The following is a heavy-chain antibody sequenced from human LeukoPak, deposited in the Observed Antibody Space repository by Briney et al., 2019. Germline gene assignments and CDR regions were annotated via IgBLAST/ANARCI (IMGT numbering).Heavy chain of an antibody. CDR3: ARRSPEAVAGAFDY. CDR1: GGSISSSSYY. D-gene: IGHD1-26*01. Sequence: SETLSLNCTVSGGSISSSSYYWGWIRQPPGKGLEWIGSIYYSGSTYYNPSLKSRVTISVDTSKNQFSLKLSSVTAADTAVYYCARRSPEAVAGAFDYWGQGTLVTVSS. CDR2: IYYSGST. V-gene: IGHV4-39*01. J-gene: IGHJ4*02.